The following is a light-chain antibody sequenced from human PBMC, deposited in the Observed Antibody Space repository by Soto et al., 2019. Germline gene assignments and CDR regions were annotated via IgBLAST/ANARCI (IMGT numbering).Light chain of an antibody. CDR1: SSDLGDYTY. Sequence: QSALTQPASVSGSPGQSITISCTGTSSDLGDYTYVSWYQQHPGKAPKLMIFEVSDRPSGVSHRFSGSKSGNTASLTISGLQAEDEAHYYCSSYTGSSTVVFGGGTKLPVL. J-gene: IGLJ2*01. CDR3: SSYTGSSTVV. V-gene: IGLV2-14*01. CDR2: EVS.